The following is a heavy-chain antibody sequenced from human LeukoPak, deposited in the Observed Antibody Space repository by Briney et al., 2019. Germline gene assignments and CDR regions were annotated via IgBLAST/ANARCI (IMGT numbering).Heavy chain of an antibody. J-gene: IGHJ4*02. CDR1: GFTFNDYY. Sequence: PGGSLRLSCAASGFTFNDYYMSWIRQAPGEGLERVSYIGSSGGTIYYADSVKGRFTISRDNAKNSLYLQMNSLRDEDTAVYYCARGVRGYSYGSRFDYWGQGTLVTVSS. D-gene: IGHD5-18*01. V-gene: IGHV3-11*04. CDR2: IGSSGGTI. CDR3: ARGVRGYSYGSRFDY.